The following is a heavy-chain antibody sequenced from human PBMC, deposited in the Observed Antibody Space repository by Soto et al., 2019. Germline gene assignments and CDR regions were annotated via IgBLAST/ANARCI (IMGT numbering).Heavy chain of an antibody. J-gene: IGHJ6*02. V-gene: IGHV1-3*05. CDR3: ASNHLGATSYGMDV. D-gene: IGHD1-26*01. CDR2: INAGNGNT. CDR1: GYTFTSYA. Sequence: QVQLVQSGAEEKKPGASVKVSCKASGYTFTSYAMHWVRQAPGQRLEWMGWINAGNGNTKYSQKFQGRVTITRDTSASTAYMELSSLRSEDTALYYCASNHLGATSYGMDVWGQGTTVTVSS.